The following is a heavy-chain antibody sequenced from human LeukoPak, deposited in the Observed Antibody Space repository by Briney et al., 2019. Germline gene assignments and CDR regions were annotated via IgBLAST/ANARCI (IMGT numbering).Heavy chain of an antibody. CDR3: ARSESLITYYYYYMDV. D-gene: IGHD5-24*01. J-gene: IGHJ6*03. V-gene: IGHV1-69*05. CDR2: IIPIFGTA. CDR1: GGTFSSYA. Sequence: SVKVSCKASGGTFSSYAISWVRQAPGQGLEWMGGIIPIFGTANYAQKFQGRVTITTDESTSTAYMELSSLRSEDTAVYYCARSESLITYYYYYMDVWGKGTTVTVSS.